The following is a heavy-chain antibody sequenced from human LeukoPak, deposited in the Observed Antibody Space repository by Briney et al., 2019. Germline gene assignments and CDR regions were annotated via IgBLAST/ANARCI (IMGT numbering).Heavy chain of an antibody. V-gene: IGHV3-9*01. J-gene: IGHJ5*02. Sequence: PGGSLRLSCAASGFTFDDYAMHWVRQPPGKGLEWVSGISWNGGSIGYADSVKGRFTISRDNAKNSLYLQMNDLRVEDTALYYCAKDGYTSSWNWFHPWGQGTLVTVSS. D-gene: IGHD6-13*01. CDR1: GFTFDDYA. CDR2: ISWNGGSI. CDR3: AKDGYTSSWNWFHP.